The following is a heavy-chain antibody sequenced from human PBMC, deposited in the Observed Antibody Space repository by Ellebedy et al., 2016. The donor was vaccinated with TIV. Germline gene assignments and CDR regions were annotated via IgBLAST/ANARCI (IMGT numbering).Heavy chain of an antibody. J-gene: IGHJ3*01. V-gene: IGHV3-23*01. CDR1: GLTFSSHA. CDR3: ARDPVGVGPAVDV. CDR2: ITESGGNT. D-gene: IGHD4-23*01. Sequence: PGGSLRLSCAASGLTFSSHAMSWVLQAPGKGLEWVSSITESGGNTYYADSVKGRFTISRDNSKDTLFLQMNSLRAEDTAIYFCARDPVGVGPAVDVWGQGTMVTVSS.